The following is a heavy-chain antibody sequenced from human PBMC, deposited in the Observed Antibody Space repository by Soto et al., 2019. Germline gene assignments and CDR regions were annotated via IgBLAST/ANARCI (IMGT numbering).Heavy chain of an antibody. D-gene: IGHD2-15*01. Sequence: GGSLRLSCAASGFTFSSYAMSWVRQAPGKGLEWVAVISYGGSNKYYADSVKGRFTISRDNSKNTLYLQMNSLRAEDTAVYYCARVPSDFVVVVAAALDYWGQGTLVTVSS. J-gene: IGHJ4*02. CDR2: ISYGGSNK. CDR1: GFTFSSYA. CDR3: ARVPSDFVVVVAAALDY. V-gene: IGHV3-30-3*01.